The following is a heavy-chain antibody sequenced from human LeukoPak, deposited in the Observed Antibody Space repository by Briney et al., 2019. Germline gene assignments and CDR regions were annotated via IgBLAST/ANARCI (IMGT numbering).Heavy chain of an antibody. CDR2: ISYHGTNI. V-gene: IGHV3-30*18. J-gene: IGHJ4*02. CDR1: GGSISSSS. Sequence: LSLTCTVSGGSISSSSYYWGWIRQPPGKGLEWVAAISYHGTNIYYADSVKGRFTISRDNSRSTLSLQMNDLRAEDTAVYYCAKRNVVGTTPGPFDYWGQGTLVTVSS. CDR3: AKRNVVGTTPGPFDY. D-gene: IGHD1-14*01.